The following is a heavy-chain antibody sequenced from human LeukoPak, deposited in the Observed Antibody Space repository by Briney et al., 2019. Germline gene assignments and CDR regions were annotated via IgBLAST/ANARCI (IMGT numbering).Heavy chain of an antibody. Sequence: SETLSLTCTVSGYSIRSGYYWGWMRRPPGKEMEWIGSIYHSGNTYYNPSLKSRVIMSVDTSKNQFSLKLSSVTAADTAVYYCARGPGGAAGFYFDYCGQGTLVAVSS. J-gene: IGHJ4*02. V-gene: IGHV4-38-2*02. D-gene: IGHD2-15*01. CDR1: GYSIRSGYY. CDR2: IYHSGNT. CDR3: ARGPGGAAGFYFDY.